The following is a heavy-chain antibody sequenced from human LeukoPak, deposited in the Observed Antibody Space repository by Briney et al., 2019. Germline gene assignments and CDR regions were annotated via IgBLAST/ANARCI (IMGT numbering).Heavy chain of an antibody. CDR1: GLTFSNFA. CDR3: AKMKGPGLYLHYSMDV. V-gene: IGHV3-23*01. D-gene: IGHD2-2*02. CDR2: ITGSGGRT. Sequence: GGSLRLSCAASGLTFSNFAMSWVRQAPGKGLEWVSMITGSGGRTFYADSVKGRFTISRDNSRDTLYLQMSSLRADDAAVYYCAKMKGPGLYLHYSMDVWGKGTGVTVSS. J-gene: IGHJ6*04.